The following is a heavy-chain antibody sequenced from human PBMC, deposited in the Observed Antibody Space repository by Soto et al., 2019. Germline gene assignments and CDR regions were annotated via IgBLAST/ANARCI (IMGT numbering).Heavy chain of an antibody. V-gene: IGHV3-30*18. Sequence: PGGSLRLSCVASGFAFSSYGIHWVRQAPGKGLEWVAGISYDGSNEHYTDSVKGRFTISRDNSKNTLYLQMNSLRAEDTAVYYCAKDTYFYDTSGSYIFDYWGQGTLVTVSS. CDR1: GFAFSSYG. CDR2: ISYDGSNE. CDR3: AKDTYFYDTSGSYIFDY. D-gene: IGHD3-22*01. J-gene: IGHJ4*02.